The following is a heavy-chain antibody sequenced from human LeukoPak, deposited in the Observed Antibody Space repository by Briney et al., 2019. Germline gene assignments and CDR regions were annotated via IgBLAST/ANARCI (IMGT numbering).Heavy chain of an antibody. Sequence: GGSLRLSCAASGFTFSSYWMNWVRQAPGKGLVWVSRIASDGSSTTYADSVKGRFSISRDNAKNTLYLQMNSLRVEDTAEYYCARGRPHGNDYWGQGTLVTVSS. J-gene: IGHJ4*02. CDR3: ARGRPHGNDY. CDR2: IASDGSST. V-gene: IGHV3-74*01. D-gene: IGHD4-23*01. CDR1: GFTFSSYW.